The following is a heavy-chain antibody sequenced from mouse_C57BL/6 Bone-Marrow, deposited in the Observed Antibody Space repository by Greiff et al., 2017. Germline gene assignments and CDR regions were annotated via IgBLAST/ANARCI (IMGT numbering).Heavy chain of an antibody. D-gene: IGHD1-1*01. CDR3: ARRTTVEGAWFAY. CDR1: GYTFTDYY. Sequence: VQLQQSGPELVKPGASVKISCKASGYTFTDYYMNWVKQSHGKSLEWIGDINPNNGGTSYNQKFKGKATLTVDKSSSTAYMELRSLTSEDSAVYYGARRTTVEGAWFAYWGQGTLVTVSA. J-gene: IGHJ3*01. CDR2: INPNNGGT. V-gene: IGHV1-26*01.